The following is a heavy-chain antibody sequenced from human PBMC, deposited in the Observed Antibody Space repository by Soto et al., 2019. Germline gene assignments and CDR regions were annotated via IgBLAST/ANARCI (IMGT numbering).Heavy chain of an antibody. Sequence: QVQLVQSGAEVKKPGSLVKVSCKAPGGTFSSYAISWVRQAPGQGLEWMGGIIPIFGTAKYAQKFQGRVTITADESKSTGYMELGSLRSEDTAVYYCARSQGGSSSLDIYYYYYYGMDVWGQGTKVTVSS. V-gene: IGHV1-69*01. CDR3: ARSQGGSSSLDIYYYYYYGMDV. CDR1: GGTFSSYA. J-gene: IGHJ6*02. CDR2: IIPIFGTA. D-gene: IGHD2-15*01.